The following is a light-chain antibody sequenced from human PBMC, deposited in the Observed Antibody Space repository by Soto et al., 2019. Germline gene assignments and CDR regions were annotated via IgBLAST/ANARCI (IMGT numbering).Light chain of an antibody. J-gene: IGLJ3*02. CDR3: VSFAGSRTNPL. V-gene: IGLV2-8*01. CDR2: EVT. CDR1: SSDVGRYDY. Sequence: QSALTQPPSASGSPGQSVTISCTGTSSDVGRYDYVSWYQQHPGKAPKLILYEVTKRPSGVPDRFSGSKSGNMASLTVSGLQADDEADYYCVSFAGSRTNPLFGGGTKLTVL.